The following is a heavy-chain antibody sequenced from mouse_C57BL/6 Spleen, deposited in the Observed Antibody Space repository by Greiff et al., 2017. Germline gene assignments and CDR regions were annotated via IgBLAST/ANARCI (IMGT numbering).Heavy chain of an antibody. Sequence: QVQLQQPGAELVKPGASVKMSCKASGYTFTSYWITWVNQRPGQGLEWIGDIYPGSGSTNYNEKFKSKATLTVDTSSSTAYMQLSSLTSEDSAVYYCAKERAYYSNHWYFDVWGTGTTVTVSS. D-gene: IGHD2-5*01. V-gene: IGHV1-55*01. CDR1: GYTFTSYW. CDR2: IYPGSGST. CDR3: AKERAYYSNHWYFDV. J-gene: IGHJ1*03.